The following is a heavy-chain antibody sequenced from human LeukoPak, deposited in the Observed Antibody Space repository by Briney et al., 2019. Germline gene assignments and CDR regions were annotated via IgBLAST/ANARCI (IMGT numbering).Heavy chain of an antibody. CDR1: GYTFTGYY. V-gene: IGHV1-2*02. Sequence: GASVKVSCKASGYTFTGYYMHWVRQAPGQGLEWMGWINPNSGGTNYAQKFQGRVTMTRDTSISTAYMELSRLRSDDTAVYYCARAGGNSPNTFSVWGQGTLVTVSS. J-gene: IGHJ4*02. CDR3: ARAGGNSPNTFSV. D-gene: IGHD4-23*01. CDR2: INPNSGGT.